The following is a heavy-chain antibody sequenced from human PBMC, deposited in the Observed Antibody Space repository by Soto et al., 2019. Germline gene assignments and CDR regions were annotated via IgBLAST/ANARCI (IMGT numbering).Heavy chain of an antibody. D-gene: IGHD4-17*01. J-gene: IGHJ3*02. CDR3: ARAPELGGGYDYGDSDDAFDI. V-gene: IGHV1-2*04. CDR2: INPNSGGT. CDR1: GYTFTGYY. Sequence: ASVKVSCKASGYTFTGYYMHWVRQAPGQGLEWMRWINPNSGGTNYAQKFQGWVTMTRDTSISTAYMELSRLRSDDTAVYYCARAPELGGGYDYGDSDDAFDIWGQGTMVTVSS.